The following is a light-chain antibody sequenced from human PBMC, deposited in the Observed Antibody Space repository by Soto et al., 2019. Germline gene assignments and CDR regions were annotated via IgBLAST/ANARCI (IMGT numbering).Light chain of an antibody. Sequence: EIVLTQSPATLSLSPGERATLSCRARQSVSSYLAWYQQKPGQAPRLLISDASNRATGIPARFSGSGSGTDFTLTISSLEPEDFAVYYCQHRANWPLMFGGGTTVEIK. CDR2: DAS. J-gene: IGKJ4*02. CDR3: QHRANWPLM. V-gene: IGKV3-11*01. CDR1: QSVSSY.